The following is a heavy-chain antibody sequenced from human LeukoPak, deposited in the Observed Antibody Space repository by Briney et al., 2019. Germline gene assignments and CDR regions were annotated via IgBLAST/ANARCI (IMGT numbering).Heavy chain of an antibody. J-gene: IGHJ4*02. CDR3: ARNSGYSDLNY. D-gene: IGHD3-22*01. CDR2: IDPSDSYT. V-gene: IGHV5-10-1*01. Sequence: GESLKISCKGSGYTFTNSWINWVRQMPGKGLEWMGNIDPSDSYTKYSPSFQGHVTISADKSINTAYLQWSSLKASDTAIYYCARNSGYSDLNYWGQGVLVTVSS. CDR1: GYTFTNSW.